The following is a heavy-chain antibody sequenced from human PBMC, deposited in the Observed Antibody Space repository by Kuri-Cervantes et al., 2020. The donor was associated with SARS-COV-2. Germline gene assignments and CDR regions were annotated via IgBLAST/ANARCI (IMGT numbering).Heavy chain of an antibody. J-gene: IGHJ4*02. D-gene: IGHD3-10*01. Sequence: ASVKVSCKASGYTFTSYAMNWVRQAPGQGLEWMGWISAYNGNTNYAQKLQGRVTMTTDTSTSTAYMELRSLRSDDTAVYYCARLILWFGEFHQFDYWGQGNLVTVSS. CDR1: GYTFTSYA. CDR3: ARLILWFGEFHQFDY. V-gene: IGHV1-18*01. CDR2: ISAYNGNT.